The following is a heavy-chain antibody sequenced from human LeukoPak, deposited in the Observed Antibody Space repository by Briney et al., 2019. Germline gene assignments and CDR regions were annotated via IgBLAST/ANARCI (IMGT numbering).Heavy chain of an antibody. CDR1: GGSFSGYY. J-gene: IGHJ4*02. CDR3: ARTYYDILTGYNPYFDY. Sequence: SETLSLTCAVYGGSFSGYYWSWIRQPPGKGLEWIGEINHSGSTNYNPSLKSRVTISVDTSKNQFSLKLSSVTAADTAVYYCARTYYDILTGYNPYFDYCGQGILVTVSS. V-gene: IGHV4-34*01. CDR2: INHSGST. D-gene: IGHD3-9*01.